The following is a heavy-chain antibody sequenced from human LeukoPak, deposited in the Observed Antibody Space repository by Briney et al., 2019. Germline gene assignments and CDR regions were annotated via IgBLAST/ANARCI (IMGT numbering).Heavy chain of an antibody. CDR3: ARNEDLEQGAFDI. V-gene: IGHV1-2*02. Sequence: GASVKVSCKASGGTFSSYAISWVRQAPGQGLEWMGRINPNGGGTNYAQKFQGRVTMTRDTSISTAYMELSRLRSDDTAVYYCARNEDLEQGAFDIWGQGTMVTVSS. CDR1: GGTFSSYA. CDR2: INPNGGGT. J-gene: IGHJ3*02. D-gene: IGHD1/OR15-1a*01.